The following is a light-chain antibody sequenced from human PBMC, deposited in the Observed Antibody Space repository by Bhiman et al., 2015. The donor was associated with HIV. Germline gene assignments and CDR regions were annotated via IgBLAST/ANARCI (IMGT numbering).Light chain of an antibody. CDR2: KDT. CDR1: KLPNQY. J-gene: IGLJ2*01. V-gene: IGLV3-1*01. CDR3: QAWVSNTVL. Sequence: YELTQPPSLSVSPGQTARITCSGDKLPNQYAFWYQQKGGQAPVLVIYKDTERPSGIPERFSGSNSGNTATLTISGTQALDEADYYCQAWVSNTVLFGGGTKLTVL.